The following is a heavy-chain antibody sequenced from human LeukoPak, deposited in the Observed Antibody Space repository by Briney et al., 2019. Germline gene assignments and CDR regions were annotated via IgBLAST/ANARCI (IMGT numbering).Heavy chain of an antibody. CDR1: GGSINSNY. J-gene: IGHJ4*02. Sequence: SETLSLTCTVPGGSINSNYWSWIRQPAGKGLEWIGRIYSSGSTNYNPSLKSRVSMSVDTSKNQFSLKLTSVTAADTAVYYCARGGKATVVTMWGQGILVTVSS. CDR2: IYSSGST. D-gene: IGHD4-23*01. CDR3: ARGGKATVVTM. V-gene: IGHV4-4*07.